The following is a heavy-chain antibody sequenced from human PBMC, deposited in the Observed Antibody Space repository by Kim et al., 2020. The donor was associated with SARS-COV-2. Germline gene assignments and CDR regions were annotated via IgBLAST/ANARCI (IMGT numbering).Heavy chain of an antibody. CDR3: ARGITMVRGVIIPKGAFDI. CDR1: GGSFSGYY. V-gene: IGHV4-34*01. D-gene: IGHD3-10*01. Sequence: SETLSLTCAVYGGSFSGYYWSWIRQPPGKGLEWIGEINHSGSTNYNPSLKSRVTISVDTSKNQFSLKLSSVTAADTAVYYCARGITMVRGVIIPKGAFDIWGQGTMVTVSS. J-gene: IGHJ3*02. CDR2: INHSGST.